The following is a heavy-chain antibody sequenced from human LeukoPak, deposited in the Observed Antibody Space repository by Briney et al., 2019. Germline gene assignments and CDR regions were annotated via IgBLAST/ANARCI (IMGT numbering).Heavy chain of an antibody. CDR3: AKGFSVLASNHYYYYYGMDV. Sequence: GGSLRLSCAASGFTFEDYAMHWVRQAPGKGLEWVSLISGDGGSTYYADSVKGRFTISRDNSKNSLYLQMNSLRNEDTALYYCAKGFSVLASNHYYYYYGMDVWGQGTTVTVSS. CDR2: ISGDGGST. CDR1: GFTFEDYA. D-gene: IGHD3-3*01. J-gene: IGHJ6*02. V-gene: IGHV3-43*02.